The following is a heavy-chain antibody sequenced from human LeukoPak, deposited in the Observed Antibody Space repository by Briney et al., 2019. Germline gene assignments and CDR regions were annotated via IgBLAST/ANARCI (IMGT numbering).Heavy chain of an antibody. J-gene: IGHJ4*02. V-gene: IGHV3-48*02. CDR1: GFTFSSYS. D-gene: IGHD3-10*01. CDR2: ISSDSRTI. CDR3: TRYGSGTSYITDYFDY. Sequence: GGSLRLSCAASGFTFSSYSMNWVRQAPGKGLEWVSYISSDSRTIYYADSVKGRFTISRDNAKNSLYLQMKSLRDEDTAVYYCTRYGSGTSYITDYFDYWGQGTLVTVSS.